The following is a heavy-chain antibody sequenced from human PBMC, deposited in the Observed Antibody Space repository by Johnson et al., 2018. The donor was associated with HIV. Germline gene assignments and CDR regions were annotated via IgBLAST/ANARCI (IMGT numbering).Heavy chain of an antibody. CDR2: ISYDGSNK. D-gene: IGHD6-13*01. CDR3: ARERGSSSWYFDAFDI. V-gene: IGHV3-30-3*01. CDR1: GFTFSSYA. J-gene: IGHJ3*02. Sequence: VQLVESGGGVVQPGRSLRLSCAASGFTFSSYAMHWVRQAPGKGLEWVAVISYDGSNKYYADSVKGRFTISRDNSKNTLYLQMNSLRAEDTAVYYCARERGSSSWYFDAFDIWGQGTMVTVSS.